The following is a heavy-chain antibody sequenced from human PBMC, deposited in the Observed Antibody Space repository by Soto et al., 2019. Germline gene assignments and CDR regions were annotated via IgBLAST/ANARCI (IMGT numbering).Heavy chain of an antibody. V-gene: IGHV3-30*18. CDR2: ISYDGSNK. Sequence: GGSLRLSCAASGFTFSSYGMHWVRQAPGKGLEWVAVISYDGSNKYYADSVKGRFTISRDNSKNTLYLQMNSLRAEDTAVYYCAKDPRIQLWSHLYFDYWGQGTLVTVS. J-gene: IGHJ4*02. D-gene: IGHD5-18*01. CDR3: AKDPRIQLWSHLYFDY. CDR1: GFTFSSYG.